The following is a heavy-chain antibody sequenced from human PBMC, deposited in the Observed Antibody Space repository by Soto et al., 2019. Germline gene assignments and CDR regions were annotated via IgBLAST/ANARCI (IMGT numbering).Heavy chain of an antibody. V-gene: IGHV3-30-3*01. CDR1: GCTFSSYA. J-gene: IGHJ6*02. Sequence: XGSLRLSCAAAGCTFSSYAMHWVRQAPGRGLEWVAVISYDGSNKYYADSVKGRFTISRDNSKNTLYLQMNSLRAEDTAVYYCARGLGSGWYWGGYYGMDVWGQGTTVTVSS. D-gene: IGHD6-19*01. CDR2: ISYDGSNK. CDR3: ARGLGSGWYWGGYYGMDV.